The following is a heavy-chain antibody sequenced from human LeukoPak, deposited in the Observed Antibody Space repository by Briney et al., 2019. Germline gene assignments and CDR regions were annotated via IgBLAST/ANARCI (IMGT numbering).Heavy chain of an antibody. CDR3: ARFGGILDAFDI. CDR1: GFSFSSPYY. J-gene: IGHJ3*02. Sequence: SSETLSLTCTVSGFSFSSPYYCAWIRQPPGKGLEWIVTVSHTGTTYYNPSLESRVTVSVDTSKNQFSLKLSSVTAADTAVYYCARFGGILDAFDIWGQGTMVTVSS. V-gene: IGHV4-38-2*02. CDR2: VSHTGTT. D-gene: IGHD2-15*01.